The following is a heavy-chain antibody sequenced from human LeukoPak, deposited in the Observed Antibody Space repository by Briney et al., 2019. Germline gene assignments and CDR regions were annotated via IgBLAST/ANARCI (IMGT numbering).Heavy chain of an antibody. D-gene: IGHD6-6*01. V-gene: IGHV4-4*09. CDR1: GGSISSYY. J-gene: IGHJ4*02. Sequence: SETLSLTCTVSGGSISSYYWSWIRQPPGKGLEWIGYIYTSWSTNHNPSLKSRVTISVATSKNQFSLQMSSVTAADTAVYYCARKEYSTLHFDYWGQGTLVTVSS. CDR3: ARKEYSTLHFDY. CDR2: IYTSWST.